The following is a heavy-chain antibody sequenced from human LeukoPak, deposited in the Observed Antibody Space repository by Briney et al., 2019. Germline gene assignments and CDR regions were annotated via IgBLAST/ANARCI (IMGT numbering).Heavy chain of an antibody. V-gene: IGHV3-23*01. J-gene: IGHJ6*02. CDR1: GFTFSSYA. D-gene: IGHD2-15*01. CDR2: VSGSGGST. Sequence: GGSLRLSCAASGFTFSSYAMSWVHQAPGKGLEWVSAVSGSGGSTYYADSVKGRFAISRDNSKNTLYLQMNSLRAEDMALYYCAKGGYCSGGTCYPMDVWGQGTTVTVSS. CDR3: AKGGYCSGGTCYPMDV.